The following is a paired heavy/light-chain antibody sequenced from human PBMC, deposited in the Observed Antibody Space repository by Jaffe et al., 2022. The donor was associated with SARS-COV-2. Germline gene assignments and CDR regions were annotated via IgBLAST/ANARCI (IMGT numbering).Heavy chain of an antibody. CDR3: AREAYDILTGYYIRGLNWFDP. Sequence: QVQLVESGGGVVQPGRSLRLSCAASGFTFSSYAMHWVRQAPGKGLEWVAVISYDGSNKYYADSVKGRFTISRDNSKNTLYLQMNSLRAEDTAVYYCAREAYDILTGYYIRGLNWFDPWGQGTLVTVSS. CDR2: ISYDGSNK. J-gene: IGHJ5*02. D-gene: IGHD3-9*01. V-gene: IGHV3-30-3*01. CDR1: GFTFSSYA.
Light chain of an antibody. J-gene: IGLJ2*01. CDR1: SSNIGSNT. CDR2: SNN. V-gene: IGLV1-44*01. CDR3: AAWDDSLNVVV. Sequence: QSVLTQPPSASGTPGQRVTISCSGSSSNIGSNTVNWYQQLPGTAPKLLIYSNNQRPSGVPDRFSGSKSGTSASLAISGLQSEDEADYYCAAWDDSLNVVVFGGGTKLTVL.